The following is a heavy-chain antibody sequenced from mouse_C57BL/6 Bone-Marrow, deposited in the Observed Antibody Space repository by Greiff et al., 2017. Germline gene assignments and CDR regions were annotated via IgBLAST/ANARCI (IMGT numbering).Heavy chain of an antibody. CDR3: AGETLDGGCAY. J-gene: IGHJ3*01. CDR2: INYDGSST. V-gene: IGHV5-16*01. CDR1: GFTFSDYY. Sequence: EVKLMEPVGGFVQPGSSMKLSCTASGFTFSDYYMAWVRQVPEKGLEWVANINYDGSSTYYLDSLKSRFNISRDNAKNILYLQMSSLKSEETATYYCAGETLDGGCAYWGQGTLVTVSA.